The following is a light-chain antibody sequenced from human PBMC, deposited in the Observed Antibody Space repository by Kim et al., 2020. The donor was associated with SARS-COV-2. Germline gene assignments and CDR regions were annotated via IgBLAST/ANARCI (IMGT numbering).Light chain of an antibody. CDR3: QKNNIAPLT. CDR2: AAS. V-gene: IGKV1-27*01. J-gene: IGKJ4*01. Sequence: VSVGERDTSTCRASQSIISYFAWYQQKPEKEPKLLIYAASPLRSGVPSRGRGGGAVTEFTLTTSSLQPEDVATYYCQKNNIAPLTFGGGTKVDIK. CDR1: QSIISY.